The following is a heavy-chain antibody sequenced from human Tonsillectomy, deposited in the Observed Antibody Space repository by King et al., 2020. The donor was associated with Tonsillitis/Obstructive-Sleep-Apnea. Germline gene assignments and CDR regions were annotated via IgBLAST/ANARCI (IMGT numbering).Heavy chain of an antibody. CDR2: IDPSDSYT. D-gene: IGHD5-18*01. CDR3: ASHQGGYSNGYSRYYFYYGMDV. Sequence: QLVQSGAEVKKPGESLRLSCKGSGYSFTTFWISWVRQMPGKGLEWMGRIDPSDSYTNYTPSFQGHVTISADKSINTAYLPWSRLTASDPAMYYCASHQGGYSNGYSRYYFYYGMDVWGQGTTVTVSS. CDR1: GYSFTTFW. V-gene: IGHV5-10-1*01. J-gene: IGHJ6*02.